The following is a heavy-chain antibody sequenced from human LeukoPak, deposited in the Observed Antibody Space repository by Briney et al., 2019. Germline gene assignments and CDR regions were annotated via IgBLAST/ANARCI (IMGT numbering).Heavy chain of an antibody. CDR2: INHSGST. CDR1: GGSFSGYY. J-gene: IGHJ4*02. Sequence: SETLSLTCAVYGGSFSGYYWSWTRQPPGKGLEWIGEINHSGSTNYHPSLKSRVTISVDTSKNQFSLKLSSVTAADTAVYYCARVARYCSSTSCHFPNDYWGQGTLVPVSS. CDR3: ARVARYCSSTSCHFPNDY. D-gene: IGHD2-2*01. V-gene: IGHV4-34*01.